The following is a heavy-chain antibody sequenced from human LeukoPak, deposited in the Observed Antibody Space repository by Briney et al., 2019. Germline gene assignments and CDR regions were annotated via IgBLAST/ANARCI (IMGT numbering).Heavy chain of an antibody. V-gene: IGHV4-59*08. CDR2: IYSSGST. Sequence: SETLSLTCTVSGGSISGYYWNWIRQPPGKGLEWIGYIYSSGSTYYNPSLTSRVTISVDTSKNRFSLKLSTVTAADTAVYYCARRPTGDPKFDYWGQGTLVTVSS. CDR3: ARRPTGDPKFDY. J-gene: IGHJ4*02. CDR1: GGSISGYY. D-gene: IGHD7-27*01.